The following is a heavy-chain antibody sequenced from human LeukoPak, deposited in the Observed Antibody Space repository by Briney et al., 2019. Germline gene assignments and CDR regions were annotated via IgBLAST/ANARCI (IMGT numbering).Heavy chain of an antibody. J-gene: IGHJ4*02. D-gene: IGHD3-16*02. CDR3: ASRRGYYDYVWGSYRLDY. CDR1: GGSISSSSYY. CDR2: SYYSRST. V-gene: IGHV4-39*01. Sequence: PSETVSLTCTVSGGSISSSSYYWGWIRQPPGKGLEWIGSSYYSRSTYYNPSLKSRVTISVDTSKNQFSLKLSSVTAADTAVYYCASRRGYYDYVWGSYRLDYWGQGTLVTVSS.